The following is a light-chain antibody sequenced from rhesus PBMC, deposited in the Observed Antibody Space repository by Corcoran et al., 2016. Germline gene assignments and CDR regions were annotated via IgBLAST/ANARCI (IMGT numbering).Light chain of an antibody. CDR2: KAS. CDR1: QGISSW. Sequence: DIQMTQSPSSLSASVGDTVTITCRASQGISSWLAWYQQKPGKAPKLRNYKASSLQSGVPSRFSGSGSGTDFTLTISSLQSEDFATYYCQQHSSRPWTFGQGTKVEIK. J-gene: IGKJ1*01. CDR3: QQHSSRPWT. V-gene: IGKV1-22*01.